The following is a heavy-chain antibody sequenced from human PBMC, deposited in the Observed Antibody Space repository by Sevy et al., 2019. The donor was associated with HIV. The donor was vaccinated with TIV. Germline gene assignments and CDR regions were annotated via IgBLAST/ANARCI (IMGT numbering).Heavy chain of an antibody. Sequence: GSLRLSCAASGFTVSSNYMSWVRQAPGKGLEWVSVIYSGGSTYYADYVKGRFTISRDNSKNTLYLQMNSLRAEDTAVNYCARGIPGRHPGLGYWGQGTLVTVSS. J-gene: IGHJ4*02. CDR2: IYSGGST. D-gene: IGHD7-27*01. CDR1: GFTVSSNY. CDR3: ARGIPGRHPGLGY. V-gene: IGHV3-53*01.